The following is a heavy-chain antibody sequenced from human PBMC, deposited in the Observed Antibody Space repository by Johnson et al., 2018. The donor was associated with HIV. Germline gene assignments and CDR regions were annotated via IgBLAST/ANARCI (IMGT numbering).Heavy chain of an antibody. CDR2: ISYDGSNK. CDR1: GFTFSSYA. J-gene: IGHJ3*02. CDR3: AKGTNTNGVPDAFDI. D-gene: IGHD2-8*01. V-gene: IGHV3-30*04. Sequence: QVQLVESGGGLVQPGGSLRLSCVASGFTFSSYAMHWVRQAPGKGLEWVAVISYDGSNKYYADSVKGRFTISRDNSKNTLYLQMNSLRAEDTAVYYCAKGTNTNGVPDAFDIWGQGTMVTVSS.